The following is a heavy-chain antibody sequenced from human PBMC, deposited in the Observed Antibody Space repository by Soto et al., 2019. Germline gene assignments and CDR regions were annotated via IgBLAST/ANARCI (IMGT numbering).Heavy chain of an antibody. Sequence: QVQLQESGPGLVKPSQTLSLTCTVSGSSISSGGYYWSWVRQHPGKGLEWIGYIYIYYSGNTYYNPSLKSRVTISGDTSKNQFSLELSSVTAADTAVYFCARGAGSLDHWGQGTLVTVSS. J-gene: IGHJ4*02. D-gene: IGHD3-10*01. CDR1: GSSISSGGYY. CDR2: IYYSGNT. CDR3: ARGAGSLDH. V-gene: IGHV4-31*03.